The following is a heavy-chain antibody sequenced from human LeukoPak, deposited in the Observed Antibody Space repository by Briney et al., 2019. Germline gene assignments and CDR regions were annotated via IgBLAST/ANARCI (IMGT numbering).Heavy chain of an antibody. CDR2: VLPDGSKE. J-gene: IGHJ4*02. CDR1: GFTFSSYS. Sequence: GESLRLSCAGSGFTFSSYSIHWVRQAPGKGLEWVAVVLPDGSKECYADSVKGRFTISRDNSKNTLYLEMNSLRPEDTAVYFCARVPGELRFYFDYWGQGSLVTVSS. V-gene: IGHV3-30*04. CDR3: ARVPGELRFYFDY. D-gene: IGHD3-10*01.